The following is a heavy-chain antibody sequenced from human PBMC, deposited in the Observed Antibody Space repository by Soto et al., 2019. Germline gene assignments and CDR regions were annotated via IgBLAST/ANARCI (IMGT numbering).Heavy chain of an antibody. CDR3: ARGIFDTILVVVAIDY. V-gene: IGHV4-34*01. D-gene: IGHD3-3*01. Sequence: SETLSLTCAVYGGSFSDYYWTWIRQSPGKGLEWIGEINHSGSTNHNPSLKSRVTVSVDTSKNQFSLKLSSVTAADTAVYYCARGIFDTILVVVAIDYWGQGTLVTVSS. CDR1: GGSFSDYY. J-gene: IGHJ4*02. CDR2: INHSGST.